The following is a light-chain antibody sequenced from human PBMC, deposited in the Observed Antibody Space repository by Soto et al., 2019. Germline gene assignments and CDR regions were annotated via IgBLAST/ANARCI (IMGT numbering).Light chain of an antibody. J-gene: IGKJ2*01. CDR2: DSS. Sequence: DIQMTQSPSSLSVSVGDRVTITCRASQSISTYLNWYQQKPGKAPKLLIYDSSRLESGVPSRFSGSGSGTDFTLTISSQQPEDSAAYYCQQSYSTPQYTFGQGTKLEIK. CDR1: QSISTY. V-gene: IGKV1-39*01. CDR3: QQSYSTPQYT.